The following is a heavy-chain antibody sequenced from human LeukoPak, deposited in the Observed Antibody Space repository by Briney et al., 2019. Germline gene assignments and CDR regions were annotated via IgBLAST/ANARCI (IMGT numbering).Heavy chain of an antibody. Sequence: PSETLSLTCAVYGGSFSGYYWSWIRQPPGKGLEWIGEINHSGSTNYNPSLKSRVTISVDTSKNQFSLKLSSVTAADTAVYYCAGGLNDSSGYYYVDYWGQGTLVTVSS. CDR1: GGSFSGYY. CDR3: AGGLNDSSGYYYVDY. V-gene: IGHV4-34*01. J-gene: IGHJ4*02. CDR2: INHSGST. D-gene: IGHD3-22*01.